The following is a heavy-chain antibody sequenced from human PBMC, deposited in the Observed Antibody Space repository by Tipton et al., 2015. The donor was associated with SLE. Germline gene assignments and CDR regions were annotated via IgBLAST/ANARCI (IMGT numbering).Heavy chain of an antibody. D-gene: IGHD2-2*03. V-gene: IGHV4-38-2*01. CDR3: ATGTLVGSWYYYMDV. Sequence: TLSLTCSVSGYSLSSGYWGWIRQPPGKDLEWIATLHHSGSTYYSPSLKSRVTISVDTSKNQFSLKLSSVTAADTAVYYCATGTLVGSWYYYMDVWGKGTTVTVSS. J-gene: IGHJ6*03. CDR1: GYSLSSGY. CDR2: LHHSGST.